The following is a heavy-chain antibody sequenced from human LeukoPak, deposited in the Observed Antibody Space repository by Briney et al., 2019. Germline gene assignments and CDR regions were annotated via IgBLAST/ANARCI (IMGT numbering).Heavy chain of an antibody. D-gene: IGHD1-26*01. CDR2: ISYDGSNK. CDR3: ARDPLRGGLDY. V-gene: IGHV3-30*19. CDR1: GFILGDYG. Sequence: GGSLRLSCAASGFILGDYGMHWVRQAPGKGLEWVAVISYDGSNKYYADSVKGRFTISRDNSKNTLYLQMNSLRAEDTAVYYCARDPLRGGLDYWGQGTLVTVS. J-gene: IGHJ4*02.